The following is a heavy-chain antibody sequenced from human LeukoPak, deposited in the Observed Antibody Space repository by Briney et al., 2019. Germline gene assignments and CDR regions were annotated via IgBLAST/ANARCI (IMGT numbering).Heavy chain of an antibody. Sequence: ASVKVSCKASGYPFTGYYLHWVRQAPGQGLEGMGWINPNSGFTNYAQKFQGRVTMTRDTSISTAYMELSRLRSDDTAVYYCARLADCSSSSCRSFDYWGQGTLVTVSS. J-gene: IGHJ4*02. CDR3: ARLADCSSSSCRSFDY. CDR2: INPNSGFT. CDR1: GYPFTGYY. D-gene: IGHD2-2*01. V-gene: IGHV1-2*02.